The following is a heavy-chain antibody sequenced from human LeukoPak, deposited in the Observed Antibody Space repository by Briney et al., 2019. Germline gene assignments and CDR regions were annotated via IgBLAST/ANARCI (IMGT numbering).Heavy chain of an antibody. J-gene: IGHJ6*03. CDR3: ATTYDYRYYMDV. D-gene: IGHD5-12*01. Sequence: SETLSLTCTVSGGSISSSSYYWGWIRQPPGKGLEWIGSIYYSGSTYYNPSLKSRVTISVDTSKNQFSLKLSSVTAADTAVYYCATTYDYRYYMDVWGKGTTVTVSS. CDR2: IYYSGST. CDR1: GGSISSSSYY. V-gene: IGHV4-39*07.